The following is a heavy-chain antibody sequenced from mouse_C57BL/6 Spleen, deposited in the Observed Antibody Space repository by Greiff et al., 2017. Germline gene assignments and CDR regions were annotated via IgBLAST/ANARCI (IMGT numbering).Heavy chain of an antibody. V-gene: IGHV5-17*01. CDR2: ISSGSSTI. D-gene: IGHD2-5*01. Sequence: EVNLVESGGGLVKPGGSLKLSCAASGFTFSDYGMHWVRQAPEKGLEWVAYISSGSSTIYYADTVKGRFTISRDNAKNTLFLQMTSLRYEDTAMYYCARDSNYLAWFAYWGQGTLVTVSA. CDR3: ARDSNYLAWFAY. CDR1: GFTFSDYG. J-gene: IGHJ3*01.